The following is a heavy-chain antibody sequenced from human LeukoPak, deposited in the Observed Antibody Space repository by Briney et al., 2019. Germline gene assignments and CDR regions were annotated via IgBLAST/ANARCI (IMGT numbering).Heavy chain of an antibody. CDR2: ISGSGGDT. D-gene: IGHD2/OR15-2a*01. Sequence: GGSLRLSCAASGFTFSYYAMSWVRQAPGKGLEGVSVISGSGGDTYYADSVKGRFAISRDNSKNTLYLQMNTLRVEDTAVYYCAKQARSYYVPTFDYWGQGTLVTVSS. CDR3: AKQARSYYVPTFDY. CDR1: GFTFSYYA. J-gene: IGHJ4*02. V-gene: IGHV3-23*01.